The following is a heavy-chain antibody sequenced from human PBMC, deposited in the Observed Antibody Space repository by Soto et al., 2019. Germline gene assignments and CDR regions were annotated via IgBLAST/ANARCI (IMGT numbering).Heavy chain of an antibody. V-gene: IGHV1-69*13. J-gene: IGHJ4*02. CDR3: ARDSIAYCGGDCYSAPPFDY. D-gene: IGHD2-21*02. CDR2: IIPIFGTA. CDR1: GGTFSSYA. Sequence: SVKVSCKASGGTFSSYAISWVRQAPGQGLEWMGGIIPIFGTANYAQKFQGRVTITADESTSTAYMELSSLRSEDTAVYYCARDSIAYCGGDCYSAPPFDYWGQGTLVTVSS.